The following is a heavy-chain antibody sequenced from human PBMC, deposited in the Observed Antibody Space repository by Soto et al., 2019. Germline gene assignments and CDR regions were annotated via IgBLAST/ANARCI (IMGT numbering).Heavy chain of an antibody. J-gene: IGHJ6*02. D-gene: IGHD3-16*01. CDR1: GYIFVNYG. CDR2: ISPYTGNT. V-gene: IGHV1-18*01. Sequence: QVQLVQSGDEVKKPGASVKVSCKASGYIFVNYGIAWVRQAPGQGLEWMGWISPYTGNTHSATKVQGRLTMTTDTXTSTADMDRGSLTSDDTAVYYCVMVDNYVTPTPQDVWGQGTTVTVSS. CDR3: VMVDNYVTPTPQDV.